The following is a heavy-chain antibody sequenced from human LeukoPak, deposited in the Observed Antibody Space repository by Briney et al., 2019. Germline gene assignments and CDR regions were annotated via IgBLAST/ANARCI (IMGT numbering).Heavy chain of an antibody. CDR3: ARYDYGDLAPDY. D-gene: IGHD4-17*01. J-gene: IGHJ4*02. Sequence: SETLSLTCAVSGGSISGSNWWSWVRQSPGKGLEWIGEIYHSGSTNYNPSLKSRITISVDKSKNLFSLKLSSVTAADTAVYYCARYDYGDLAPDYWGQGTLVTVSS. CDR2: IYHSGST. CDR1: GGSISGSNW. V-gene: IGHV4-4*02.